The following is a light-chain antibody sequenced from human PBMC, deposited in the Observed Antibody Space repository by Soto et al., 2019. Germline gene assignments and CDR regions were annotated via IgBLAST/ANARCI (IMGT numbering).Light chain of an antibody. CDR1: QSLVHSNGETF. J-gene: IGKJ1*01. Sequence: DVVMTQSPLSLSVTLGQPASISCRSSQSLVHSNGETFLNWFQQRHGQSPRRLIYQVSIRHSGVPDRFSGSGSGTDFTLKISRVEAEDVGVYSCMQGTHWAWTFGQGTKVEIK. V-gene: IGKV2-30*02. CDR2: QVS. CDR3: MQGTHWAWT.